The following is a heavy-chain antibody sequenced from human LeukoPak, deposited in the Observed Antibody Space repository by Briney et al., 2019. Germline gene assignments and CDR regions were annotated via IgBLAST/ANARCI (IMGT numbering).Heavy chain of an antibody. V-gene: IGHV3-53*04. D-gene: IGHD3-22*01. CDR3: SRASLYDSSGSSTGAFDI. Sequence: RGSLRPSCAASGFTLSRNYVSWGRNAPERGLERVSVIYTGDSTYYTNSLKGRFTISKHNSKNTLYLQLNNPEVEDTALYYCSRASLYDSSGSSTGAFDIWGQGTMVTVSS. J-gene: IGHJ3*02. CDR1: GFTLSRNY. CDR2: IYTGDST.